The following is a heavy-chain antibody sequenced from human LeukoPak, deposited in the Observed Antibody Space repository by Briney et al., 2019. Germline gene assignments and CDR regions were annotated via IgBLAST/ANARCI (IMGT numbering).Heavy chain of an antibody. CDR2: ISSSSSYI. CDR3: AKDLTTVTTAEVPIP. D-gene: IGHD4-17*01. CDR1: GFTFSSYS. V-gene: IGHV3-21*01. Sequence: GGSLRLSCAASGFTFSSYSMNWVRQAPGKGLEWVSSISSSSSYIYYADSVKGRFTISRDNAKNTLYLQMNSLRAEDTAVYYCAKDLTTVTTAEVPIPWGQGTLVTISS. J-gene: IGHJ5*02.